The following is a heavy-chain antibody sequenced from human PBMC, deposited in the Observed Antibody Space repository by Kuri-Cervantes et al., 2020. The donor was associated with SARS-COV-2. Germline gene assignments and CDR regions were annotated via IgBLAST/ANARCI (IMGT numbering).Heavy chain of an antibody. Sequence: GGSLRLSCAASGFTFSSYEMHWVRQASGKGLEWVSYISSSGSAIYYADSVKGRFTISRDNAKNSLYLQMNSLRDEDTAVYYCARESRDAYNLGSFDLWGRGTLVTVSS. J-gene: IGHJ2*01. D-gene: IGHD5-24*01. V-gene: IGHV3-48*03. CDR3: ARESRDAYNLGSFDL. CDR2: ISSSGSAI. CDR1: GFTFSSYE.